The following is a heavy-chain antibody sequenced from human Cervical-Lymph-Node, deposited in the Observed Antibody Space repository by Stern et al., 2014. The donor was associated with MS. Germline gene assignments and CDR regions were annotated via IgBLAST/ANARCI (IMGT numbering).Heavy chain of an antibody. V-gene: IGHV1-46*01. CDR2: INPNGGVT. J-gene: IGHJ4*02. CDR3: TRAVGGVGRE. CDR1: GYTFTNYY. Sequence: VQLVESGPEVKKPGASVMVSCKTSGYTFTNYYIHWVRQAPGQGLEWMGIINPNGGVTASAQKVQGRLTMTRDTSTTTVYMRLITLTSEDTAMYYCTRAVGGVGREWGQGTLVFVSS. D-gene: IGHD3-16*01.